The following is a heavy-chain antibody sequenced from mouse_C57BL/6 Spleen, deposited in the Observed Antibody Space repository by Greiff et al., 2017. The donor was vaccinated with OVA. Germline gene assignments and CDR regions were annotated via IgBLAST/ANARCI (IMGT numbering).Heavy chain of an antibody. J-gene: IGHJ2*01. CDR3: ARDDYDGDFDY. CDR2: INPNNGGT. V-gene: IGHV1-22*01. CDR1: GYTFTDYN. D-gene: IGHD2-4*01. Sequence: VVKPGASVKMSCKASGYTFTDYNMHWVKQSHGKSLEWIGYINPNNGGTSYNQKFKGKATLTVNKSSSTAYMELRSLTSEDAAVYYCARDDYDGDFDYWGQGTTLTVSS.